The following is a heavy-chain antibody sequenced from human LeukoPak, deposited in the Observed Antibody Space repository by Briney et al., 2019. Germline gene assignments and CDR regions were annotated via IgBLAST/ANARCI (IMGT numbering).Heavy chain of an antibody. CDR3: ARYSGSYFLFDY. J-gene: IGHJ4*02. CDR1: GGSISSSSYY. Sequence: PSETLSLTCTVSGGSISSSSYYWGWIRQPPGKGLEWIGSIYYSGSTYYNPSLKSRVTISVDTSKNQFSLKLSSVTAADTAVYYCARYSGSYFLFDYRGQGTLVTVSS. D-gene: IGHD1-26*01. CDR2: IYYSGST. V-gene: IGHV4-39*01.